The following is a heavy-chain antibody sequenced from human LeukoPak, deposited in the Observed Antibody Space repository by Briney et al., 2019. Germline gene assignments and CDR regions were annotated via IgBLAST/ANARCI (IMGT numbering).Heavy chain of an antibody. Sequence: GASVKVSCKASGGTFSSYAISWVRQAPGQGLEWMGRIIPIFGTANYAQKFQGRVTITTDESTSTAYMELSSLRSEDTAVYYCASHRRERPAPVGMYYDFWSGYHTRGFDPWGQGTLVTVSS. CDR1: GGTFSSYA. CDR2: IIPIFGTA. J-gene: IGHJ5*02. D-gene: IGHD3-3*01. CDR3: ASHRRERPAPVGMYYDFWSGYHTRGFDP. V-gene: IGHV1-69*05.